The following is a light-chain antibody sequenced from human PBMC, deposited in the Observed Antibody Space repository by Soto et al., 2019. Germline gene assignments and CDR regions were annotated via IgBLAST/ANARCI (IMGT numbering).Light chain of an antibody. V-gene: IGKV3-15*01. CDR2: GAS. CDR1: QRVSSN. J-gene: IGKJ1*01. Sequence: ILMTHSPAPLSVYPCLRATLSCRASQRVSSNLAWYQQKPGQAPRLLIYGASTRATGIPARFSGSGSGTEFTLTISGLQSEDFAVYYCQHYHFWPPWPFGQGTKVDIK. CDR3: QHYHFWPPWP.